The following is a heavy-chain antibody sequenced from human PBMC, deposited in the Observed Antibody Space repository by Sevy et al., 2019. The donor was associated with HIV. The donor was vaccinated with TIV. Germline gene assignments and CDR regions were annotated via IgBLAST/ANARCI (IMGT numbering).Heavy chain of an antibody. D-gene: IGHD2-2*03. V-gene: IGHV3-7*01. CDR3: ARTLRGYCSSTSCSRGWYFDL. J-gene: IGHJ2*01. CDR1: GFTFSSYW. Sequence: GESLKISCAASGFTFSSYWMSWVRQAPGKGLEWVANIKQDGSEKYYVASVKGRFTISRDNAKNSLYLQMNSLRAEDTAVYYCARTLRGYCSSTSCSRGWYFDLWGRGTLVTVSS. CDR2: IKQDGSEK.